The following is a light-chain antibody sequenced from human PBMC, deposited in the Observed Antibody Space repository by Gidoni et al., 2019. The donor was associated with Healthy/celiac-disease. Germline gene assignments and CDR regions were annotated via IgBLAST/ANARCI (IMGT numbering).Light chain of an antibody. CDR1: QSHLHSDDRNTY. CDR2: TLS. V-gene: IGKV2-40*01. Sequence: ESEMTQTPLPLPVTPGEPASISCRSSQSHLHSDDRNTYVYWYLQTPGQSPQLLIYTLSYRAAGVPDMFSGSCSGTDSTLIISRVDAEYVGVYYCMQRIEPLTFGPGTRLEIK. CDR3: MQRIEPLT. J-gene: IGKJ5*01.